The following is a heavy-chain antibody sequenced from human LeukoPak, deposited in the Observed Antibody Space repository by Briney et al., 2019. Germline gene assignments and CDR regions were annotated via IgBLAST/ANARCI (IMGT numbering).Heavy chain of an antibody. CDR3: ARGLKYSSFDY. D-gene: IGHD2-15*01. CDR1: GYTFTSYA. V-gene: IGHV1-18*01. CDR2: ISAYNGNT. J-gene: IGHJ4*02. Sequence: ASVKVSCKASGYTFTSYAMHWVRQAPGQRLEWMGWISAYNGNTNYAQKLQGRVTMTTDTSTSTAYMELRSLRSDDTAVYYCARGLKYSSFDYWGQGTLVTVSS.